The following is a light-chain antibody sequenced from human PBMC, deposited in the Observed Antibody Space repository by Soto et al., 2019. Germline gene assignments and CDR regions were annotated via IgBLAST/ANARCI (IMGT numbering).Light chain of an antibody. J-gene: IGKJ1*01. Sequence: DIQMTQSPSSVSASVGDRVTISCRASHAVRSWLAWYQQKPGKAPNLLIYGASTLQSGVPSRFSGSGSGTDLTLTISSLQPEDFATYYCQQANGDPWTFGQGTKVEIK. CDR3: QQANGDPWT. V-gene: IGKV1-12*02. CDR1: HAVRSW. CDR2: GAS.